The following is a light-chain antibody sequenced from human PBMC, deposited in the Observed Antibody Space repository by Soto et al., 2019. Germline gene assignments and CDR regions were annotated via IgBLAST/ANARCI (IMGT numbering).Light chain of an antibody. CDR2: DAS. J-gene: IGKJ4*01. CDR1: QSVSSY. V-gene: IGKV3-11*01. Sequence: EIVLTQSPATLSLSPGERATLSCRASQSVSSYLAWYQQKPGQVPRLLIYDASNRATGIPARFSGSGSETDFTLTISSLEPEDFAVYYCQQRNKWPPVTFGGGTKVDIK. CDR3: QQRNKWPPVT.